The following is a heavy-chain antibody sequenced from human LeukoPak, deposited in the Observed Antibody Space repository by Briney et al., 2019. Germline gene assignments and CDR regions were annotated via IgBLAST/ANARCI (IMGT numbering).Heavy chain of an antibody. D-gene: IGHD4-17*01. J-gene: IGHJ4*02. V-gene: IGHV4-61*02. CDR3: ARASGDYVEYYFDH. CDR2: IYTSGST. CDR1: GGSISSGSYY. Sequence: SETLSLTCTVSGGSISSGSYYWSWIRQPAGKGLEWIGRIYTSGSTNYNPSLKSRVTISVDTSKNQFSLKLSSVTAADTAVYYCARASGDYVEYYFDHWGQGTLVTVSS.